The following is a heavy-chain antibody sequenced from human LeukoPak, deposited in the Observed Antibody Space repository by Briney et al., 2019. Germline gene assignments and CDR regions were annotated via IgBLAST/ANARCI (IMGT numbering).Heavy chain of an antibody. V-gene: IGHV1-69*05. J-gene: IGHJ6*03. CDR2: IIPIFGTA. CDR1: GGTFSRYA. D-gene: IGHD2/OR15-2a*01. Sequence: GASVKVSCKASGGTFSRYAISWVRQAPGQGLEWMGRIIPIFGTANYAPKFQGRVTITTDESTSTAYMELSSLRSEDTAVYYCARDTIIRGYMDVWGKGTTVTVSS. CDR3: ARDTIIRGYMDV.